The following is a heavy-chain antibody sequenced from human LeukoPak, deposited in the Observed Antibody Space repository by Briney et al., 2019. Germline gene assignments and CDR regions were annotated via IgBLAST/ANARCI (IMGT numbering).Heavy chain of an antibody. Sequence: GGSLRLPCAASGFIVSNNYMNWVRQAPGKGLEWVSVIYSGGSTYYADSVKGRFTISRDNSKNTVYLQMDSLRAEDTAVYYCARFPSSGIVLDCWGQGTLVTVSS. V-gene: IGHV3-53*01. CDR2: IYSGGST. CDR1: GFIVSNNY. J-gene: IGHJ4*02. D-gene: IGHD1-26*01. CDR3: ARFPSSGIVLDC.